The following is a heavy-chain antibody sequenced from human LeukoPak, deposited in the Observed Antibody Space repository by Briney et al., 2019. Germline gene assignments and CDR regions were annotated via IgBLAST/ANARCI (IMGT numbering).Heavy chain of an antibody. Sequence: TSETLSLTCTVSGGSISSSSYYWGWIRQPPGKGLVWIGSIYYSGSTSYNPSLKSRVTISVYTSKNQFSLKLSSVTAADTAVYYCARRYSSSWYSETDYWGQGTLVTVSS. D-gene: IGHD6-13*01. CDR2: IYYSGST. CDR1: GGSISSSSYY. J-gene: IGHJ4*02. V-gene: IGHV4-39*01. CDR3: ARRYSSSWYSETDY.